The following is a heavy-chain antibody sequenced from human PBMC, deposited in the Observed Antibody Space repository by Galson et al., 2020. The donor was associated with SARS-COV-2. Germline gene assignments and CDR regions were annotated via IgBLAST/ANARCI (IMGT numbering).Heavy chain of an antibody. Sequence: ESGPTLVKPTQTLTLTCTFSGFSLSTSGVGVGWIRQPPGKALEWLTLIYWNDNKRYSPSLKSRLTIPNDTSKNQVVLTMTNVDPVDTATYYCARLTYYYDSSGYFGGYFFDSWGQGTLVTVSS. CDR2: IYWNDNK. CDR1: GFSLSTSGVG. V-gene: IGHV2-5*01. J-gene: IGHJ4*02. D-gene: IGHD3-22*01. CDR3: ARLTYYYDSSGYFGGYFFDS.